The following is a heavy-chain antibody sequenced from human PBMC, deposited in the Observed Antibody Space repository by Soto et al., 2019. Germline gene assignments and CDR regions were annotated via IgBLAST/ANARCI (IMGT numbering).Heavy chain of an antibody. CDR3: AKDIAARIYYYYGMHV. J-gene: IGHJ6*02. CDR2: ISWDGGST. Sequence: WGSLRLSCSSSGFPFDDYAMHWVRQAPGKGLEWVSPISWDGGSTYYADSVKGRFTISRDNSKNSLYLQMNSLRAEDTALYYCAKDIAARIYYYYGMHVWGQGTTVTVSS. D-gene: IGHD6-6*01. CDR1: GFPFDDYA. V-gene: IGHV3-43D*04.